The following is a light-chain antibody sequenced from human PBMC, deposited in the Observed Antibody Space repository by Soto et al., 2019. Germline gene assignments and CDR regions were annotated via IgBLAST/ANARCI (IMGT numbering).Light chain of an antibody. V-gene: IGKV1-39*01. CDR1: QSIRSR. J-gene: IGKJ1*01. CDR2: AAT. CDR3: HQYDNSPWT. Sequence: DIQMTQSPSSLSASVGDTVTITCRASQSIRSRLNWYQQKPGKAPNLLIYAATRLESGVPSRFSGGGSGTDFTLTISRLDPEDFAVYYCHQYDNSPWTFGQGTKVDIK.